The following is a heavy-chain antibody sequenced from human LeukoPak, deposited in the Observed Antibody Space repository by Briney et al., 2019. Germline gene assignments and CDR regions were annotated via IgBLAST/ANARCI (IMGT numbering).Heavy chain of an antibody. D-gene: IGHD1-26*01. CDR3: ARAAVGATTRTAFDI. Sequence: GGSLRLSCAASGFTFSDYFMSWIRQAPGKGLEWVSYITNSDSSVYYADSVQGRFTISRDNAKNSLYLQMNSLRAEDTAVYYCARAAVGATTRTAFDIWGQGTMVTVSS. V-gene: IGHV3-11*04. CDR1: GFTFSDYF. CDR2: ITNSDSSV. J-gene: IGHJ3*02.